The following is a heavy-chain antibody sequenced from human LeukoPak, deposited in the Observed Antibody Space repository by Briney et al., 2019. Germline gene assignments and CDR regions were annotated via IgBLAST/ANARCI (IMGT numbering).Heavy chain of an antibody. V-gene: IGHV4-39*02. J-gene: IGHJ3*02. D-gene: IGHD2-21*01. CDR3: ARLDIVVVIGVLLDAFDI. CDR1: CPSISSRSDY. CDR2: MYYSGSN. Sequence: AETLSLTCTLYCPSISSRSDYWAWLRQPPGKGLQWFGSMYYSGSNYYHPSRRSRVTISVDTSKNRFSRKLSAVTAADTAVYYGARLDIVVVIGVLLDAFDIWGQGTMVTVSS.